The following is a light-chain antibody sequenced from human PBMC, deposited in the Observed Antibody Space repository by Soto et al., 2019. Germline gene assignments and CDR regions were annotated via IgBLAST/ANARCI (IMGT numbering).Light chain of an antibody. CDR2: DAS. CDR3: LQYGTPPYT. V-gene: IGKV3-20*01. Sequence: DIVLTQSPGTLSLSPGEGATLSCRASQSVRANYVAWYQQKPGQAPRVLIFDASSGATGIPDRFSGSGSGTDITLAISRLEPEDFAVYYCLQYGTPPYTFGQGTKVEIK. J-gene: IGKJ2*01. CDR1: QSVRANY.